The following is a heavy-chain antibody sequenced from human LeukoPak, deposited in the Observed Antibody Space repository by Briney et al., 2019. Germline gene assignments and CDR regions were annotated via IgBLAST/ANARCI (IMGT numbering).Heavy chain of an antibody. CDR3: AKGLRPGIAVAGRGLYYYGMDV. D-gene: IGHD6-19*01. V-gene: IGHV3-11*01. CDR2: ISSSGSTI. Sequence: PGGSLRLSCAASGFTFSDYYMSWIRQAPGKGLEWVSYISSSGSTIYYADSVKGRFTISRDNAKNSLYLQMNSLRAEDTALYYCAKGLRPGIAVAGRGLYYYGMDVWGQGTTVTVSS. J-gene: IGHJ6*02. CDR1: GFTFSDYY.